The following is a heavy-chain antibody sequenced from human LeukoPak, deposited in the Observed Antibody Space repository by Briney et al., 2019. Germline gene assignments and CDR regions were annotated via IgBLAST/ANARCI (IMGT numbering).Heavy chain of an antibody. Sequence: ASVTVSCKASGYTFTSYYMHWVRQAPGQGLEWMGIISPNDGTTTFAQEFQGRVTMSRDTSTSTIYMELSSLTSEDTAVYYCARGLGSGSYYGYWGQGTLVTVSS. V-gene: IGHV1-46*01. CDR1: GYTFTSYY. CDR2: ISPNDGTT. D-gene: IGHD1-26*01. CDR3: ARGLGSGSYYGY. J-gene: IGHJ4*02.